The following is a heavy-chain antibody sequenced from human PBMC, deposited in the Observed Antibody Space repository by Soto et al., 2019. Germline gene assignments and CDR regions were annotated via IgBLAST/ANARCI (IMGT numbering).Heavy chain of an antibody. CDR1: GYTFTSYA. Sequence: GAPVKVSCKASGYTFTSYAMHWVRQAPGQGLEWMGWINPNSGGTNYAQKFQGWVTMTRDTSISTAYMELSRLRSDDTAVYYCARGMAGWNDGGMDVWGQGTTVTVSS. V-gene: IGHV1-2*04. CDR2: INPNSGGT. CDR3: ARGMAGWNDGGMDV. J-gene: IGHJ6*02. D-gene: IGHD1-1*01.